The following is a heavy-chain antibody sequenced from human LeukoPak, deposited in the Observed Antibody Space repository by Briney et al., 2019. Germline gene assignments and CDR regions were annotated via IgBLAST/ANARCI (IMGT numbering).Heavy chain of an antibody. J-gene: IGHJ6*02. Sequence: PGGSLRLSCAPSGFTFTGYSISWVRQAPGKGLWWVSGLGRSGEDTYYADCVRGRVTISRGNSKDMVYLQMNSLRAEDTAIYYCVKDRPCEICLPVGACGQGTTVTVSS. CDR3: VKDRPCEICLPVGA. CDR1: GFTFTGYS. CDR2: LGRSGEDT. V-gene: IGHV3-23*01.